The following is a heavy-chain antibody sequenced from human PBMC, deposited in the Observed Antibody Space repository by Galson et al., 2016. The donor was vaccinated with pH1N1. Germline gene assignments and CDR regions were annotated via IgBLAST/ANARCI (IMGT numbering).Heavy chain of an antibody. CDR3: ARIQYGDYVGYFDY. V-gene: IGHV2-70*01. CDR2: IDWDDDK. D-gene: IGHD4-17*01. J-gene: IGHJ4*02. CDR1: GFSLSTSGMY. Sequence: PALVKPTQTLTLTCTFSGFSLSTSGMYVSWIRQPPGKALEWLALIDWDDDKYYSTSLKTRLTISMDTSKNQVVLTMTNMDPVDTATYYCARIQYGDYVGYFDYWGQGTLVTVSS.